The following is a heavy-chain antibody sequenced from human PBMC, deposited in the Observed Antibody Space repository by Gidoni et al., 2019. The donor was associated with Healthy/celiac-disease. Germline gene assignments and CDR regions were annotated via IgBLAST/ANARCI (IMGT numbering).Heavy chain of an antibody. CDR1: GFTFGGYA. J-gene: IGHJ6*03. Sequence: QVQLLESGGGVVQPGRSLRLTCAASGFTFGGYAMHWVRQSPGKGLEWVAVISDDGSNKYYADSVKGRFTISRDNSKNTLYLQMNSLRAEDTAVYYCARDAIVGATYYYYYMDVWGKGTTVTVSS. V-gene: IGHV3-30-3*01. CDR2: ISDDGSNK. D-gene: IGHD1-26*01. CDR3: ARDAIVGATYYYYYMDV.